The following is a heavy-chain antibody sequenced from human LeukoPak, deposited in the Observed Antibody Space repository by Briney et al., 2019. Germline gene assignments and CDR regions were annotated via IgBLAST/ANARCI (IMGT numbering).Heavy chain of an antibody. CDR1: GGSISSYY. CDR3: ARETHGDRNAFDI. J-gene: IGHJ3*02. Sequence: PSETLSLTCSVSGGSISSYYWSWIRQPAGKGLEWIGRIYSSGTITYNPSLQSRVTMSVDTSKNEFSLKLSSVTAADTAVYYCARETHGDRNAFDIWGQGTMVTVSS. CDR2: IYSSGTI. V-gene: IGHV4-4*07. D-gene: IGHD4-17*01.